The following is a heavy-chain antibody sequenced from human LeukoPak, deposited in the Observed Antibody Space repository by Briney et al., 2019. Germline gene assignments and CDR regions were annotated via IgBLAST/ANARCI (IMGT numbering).Heavy chain of an antibody. CDR2: ISSSGSTI. Sequence: GGSLRLSCAASGFTFSCYAMSWVRQAPGKGLEWVSYISSSGSTIYYADSVKGRFTISRDNAKNSLYLQMNSLRAEDTAVYYCASSLGYGGKSILRGDFDYWGQGTLVTVSS. D-gene: IGHD4-23*01. CDR3: ASSLGYGGKSILRGDFDY. CDR1: GFTFSCYA. J-gene: IGHJ4*02. V-gene: IGHV3-48*04.